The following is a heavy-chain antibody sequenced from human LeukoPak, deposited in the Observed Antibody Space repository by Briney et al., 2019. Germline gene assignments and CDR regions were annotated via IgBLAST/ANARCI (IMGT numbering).Heavy chain of an antibody. J-gene: IGHJ4*02. V-gene: IGHV3-23*01. D-gene: IGHD3-22*01. CDR3: AKNPQYYYDSGGFFEY. CDR2: ISGSGGST. CDR1: RFTFSRYA. Sequence: GGSLRLSCAASRFTFSRYAMSWVRQAPGKGLEWVSAISGSGGSTYYADSVKGRFTISRDNSKNTLYLQMNSLRVEDTAVYYCAKNPQYYYDSGGFFEYWGQGTLVTVSS.